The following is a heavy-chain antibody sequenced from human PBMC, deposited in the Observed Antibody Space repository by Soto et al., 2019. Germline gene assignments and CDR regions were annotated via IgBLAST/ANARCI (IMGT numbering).Heavy chain of an antibody. J-gene: IGHJ4*02. CDR1: GGSISSSNW. CDR2: IYHSGST. D-gene: IGHD3-10*01. Sequence: SETLSLTCAVSGGSISSSNWWSWVRQPPGKGLEWIGEIYHSGSTNYNPSLKSRVTISVDKSKNQFSLKLSSVTAADTAAYYCARDQDGSGRTPIGYWGQGTLVTVSS. CDR3: ARDQDGSGRTPIGY. V-gene: IGHV4-4*02.